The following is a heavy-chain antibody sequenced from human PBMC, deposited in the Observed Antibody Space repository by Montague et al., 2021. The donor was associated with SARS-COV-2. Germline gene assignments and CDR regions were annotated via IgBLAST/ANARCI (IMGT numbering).Heavy chain of an antibody. J-gene: IGHJ4*02. CDR3: ARDQGGYSYNDY. V-gene: IGHV3-30*03. CDR1: GFTFNNYG. Sequence: SLRLSCAVSGFTFNNYGMHWVRQAPGKGLEWVAVISFDGTNKYYTDSVKGRFTISRDNSKNTLYLQMHSVRPEDTAVYYCARDQGGYSYNDYWGQGTLVTVSS. D-gene: IGHD5-18*01. CDR2: ISFDGTNK.